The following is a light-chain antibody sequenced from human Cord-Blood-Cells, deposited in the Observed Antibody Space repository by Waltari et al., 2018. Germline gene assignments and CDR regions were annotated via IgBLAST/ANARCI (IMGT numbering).Light chain of an antibody. J-gene: IGKJ4*01. CDR3: QQYNNWPPLT. Sequence: IVMTQSPATLSVSPGERATLSCRASQRVSSNLAWYQQKPGQAPRLLIYCASTRATGIPARFSGSGSATEFTLTISSLQSEDFAVYYCQQYNNWPPLTFGGGTKVEIK. CDR1: QRVSSN. CDR2: CAS. V-gene: IGKV3-15*01.